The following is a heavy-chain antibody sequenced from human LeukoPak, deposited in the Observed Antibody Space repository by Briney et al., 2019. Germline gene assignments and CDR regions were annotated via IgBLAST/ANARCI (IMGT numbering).Heavy chain of an antibody. Sequence: ASVKLSCKASGYTFTSYGISWVRQAPGQGLEWMGWISAYNGNTNYAQKLQGRVTMTTDTSTSTAYMELRSLRSDDTAVYYCARTLGDYGLYWFDPWGQGTPVTVSS. J-gene: IGHJ5*02. D-gene: IGHD4-17*01. CDR2: ISAYNGNT. CDR3: ARTLGDYGLYWFDP. CDR1: GYTFTSYG. V-gene: IGHV1-18*01.